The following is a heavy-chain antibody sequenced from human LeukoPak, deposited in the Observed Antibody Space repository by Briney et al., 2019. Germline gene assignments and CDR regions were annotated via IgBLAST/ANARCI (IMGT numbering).Heavy chain of an antibody. Sequence: PSETLSLTCAVYGGSFSGYYWSWIRQPPGKGLEWIGEINHSGSTNYNPSLKSRVTISVDTSKNQFSLKLSSVTAADTAVYYCARGDTAMVYDSSGYYGMDVWGQGTTVTVPS. CDR3: ARGDTAMVYDSSGYYGMDV. CDR1: GGSFSGYY. J-gene: IGHJ6*02. D-gene: IGHD3-22*01. V-gene: IGHV4-34*01. CDR2: INHSGST.